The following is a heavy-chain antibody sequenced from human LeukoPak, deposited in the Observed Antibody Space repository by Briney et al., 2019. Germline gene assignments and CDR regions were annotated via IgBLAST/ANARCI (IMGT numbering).Heavy chain of an antibody. CDR2: ISWSSGSI. Sequence: GGSLRLSCAASGFTFSSYSMNWVRQAPGKGLEWVSGISWSSGSIGYADSVKGRFTISRDNAKNSLYLQMNSLRAEDTALYYCAKDIVYYYGSGRLVVGAFDIWGQGTMVTVSS. CDR3: AKDIVYYYGSGRLVVGAFDI. CDR1: GFTFSSYS. J-gene: IGHJ3*02. D-gene: IGHD3-10*01. V-gene: IGHV3-9*01.